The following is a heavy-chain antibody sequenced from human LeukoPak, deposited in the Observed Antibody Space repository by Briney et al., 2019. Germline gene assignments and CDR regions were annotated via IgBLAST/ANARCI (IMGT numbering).Heavy chain of an antibody. V-gene: IGHV3-33*06. CDR3: AKDYLGSSYAFDV. CDR2: IWYDGSNK. Sequence: PGGSLRLSCAASGFTFSSYGMHWVRQAPGKGLEWVAVIWYDGSNKYYADSVKGRFTISRDNSKNTLYLQMNSLRAEDTAVYYCAKDYLGSSYAFDVWGQGTMVTVSS. D-gene: IGHD6-13*01. J-gene: IGHJ3*01. CDR1: GFTFSSYG.